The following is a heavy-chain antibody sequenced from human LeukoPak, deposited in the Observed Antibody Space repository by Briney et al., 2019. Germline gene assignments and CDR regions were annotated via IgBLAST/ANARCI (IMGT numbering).Heavy chain of an antibody. CDR1: GGSFSSYY. CDR2: IYYSGGT. V-gene: IGHV4-59*01. J-gene: IGHJ4*02. Sequence: PSETPSLTCTVSGGSFSSYYWSWIRQPPGKGLEWIGYIYYSGGTDYNPSLKSRVTISLDTSKNQFSLKLTSVTVADTAVYYCARSELLWFGGVNSGFDYWGQGTLVTVSS. CDR3: ARSELLWFGGVNSGFDY. D-gene: IGHD3-10*01.